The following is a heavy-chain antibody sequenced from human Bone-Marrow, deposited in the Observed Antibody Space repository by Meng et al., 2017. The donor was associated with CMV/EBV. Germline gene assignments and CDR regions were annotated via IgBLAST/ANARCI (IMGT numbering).Heavy chain of an antibody. D-gene: IGHD1-26*01. CDR2: ISSSGSTI. Sequence: GESLKISCAASGFTFSDYYMSWIRQVPGKGLECVSYISSSGSTIYYADSVKGRFTISRDNAKNSLYLQMNSLRAEDTAVYYCASGGSYYLNYWGQGTLVTVSS. CDR1: GFTFSDYY. V-gene: IGHV3-11*04. CDR3: ASGGSYYLNY. J-gene: IGHJ4*02.